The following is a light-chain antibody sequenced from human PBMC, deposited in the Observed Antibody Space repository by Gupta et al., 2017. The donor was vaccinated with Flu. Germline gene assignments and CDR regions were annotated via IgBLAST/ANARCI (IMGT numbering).Light chain of an antibody. Sequence: QSVLTQPPSVSAAPWQRVTISCTGSSSNIGAGYDVHWYQQLPGTAPKVLIYGSSNRPSGVPDRFFASKSGTSASLAITGLQAEDEADYYCQSYDTSLSGWVFGGGTKVTAL. J-gene: IGLJ3*02. V-gene: IGLV1-40*01. CDR2: GSS. CDR1: SSNIGAGYD. CDR3: QSYDTSLSGWV.